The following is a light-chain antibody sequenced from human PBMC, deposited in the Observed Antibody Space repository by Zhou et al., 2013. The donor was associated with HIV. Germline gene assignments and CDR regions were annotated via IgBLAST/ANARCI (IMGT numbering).Light chain of an antibody. Sequence: EIVLTQSPGTLSLSPGERATLSCRASQSVRSSYLAWYQRKPGQAPRLLMFGASSRATGIPDRFSGSGSGTDFTLTISRLEPEDFAVYYCQQYGSSKGVTFGPGTKVEIK. CDR1: QSVRSSY. V-gene: IGKV3-20*01. CDR2: GAS. J-gene: IGKJ3*01. CDR3: QQYGSSKGVT.